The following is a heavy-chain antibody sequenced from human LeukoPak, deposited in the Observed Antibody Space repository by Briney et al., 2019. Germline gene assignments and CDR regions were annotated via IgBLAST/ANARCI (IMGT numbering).Heavy chain of an antibody. J-gene: IGHJ3*02. CDR1: GGSISSGGYY. D-gene: IGHD6-19*01. V-gene: IGHV4-31*03. CDR2: IYYSGST. CDR3: ARQRTSGWYLGRAFDI. Sequence: SETLSLTCTVSGGSISSGGYYWSWIRQHPGKGLEWIGYIYYSGSTYYNPSLKSRVTISVDTSKNQFSLKLSSVTAADTAVYYCARQRTSGWYLGRAFDIWGQGTMVTVSS.